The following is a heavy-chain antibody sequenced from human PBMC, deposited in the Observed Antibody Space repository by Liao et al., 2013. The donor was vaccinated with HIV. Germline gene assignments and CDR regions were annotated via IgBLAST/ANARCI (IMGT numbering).Heavy chain of an antibody. D-gene: IGHD2-15*01. Sequence: QLQLQESGPGLVKPSETLSLTCTVSGGSISSSDYYWGWIRQPPGKGLEWIGEINHSGSTNYNPSLKSRVTISVDTSKNQFSLKLSSVTAADTAVYYCARGRYCSGGSCYFPFDYWGQGTLVTVSS. CDR3: ARGRYCSGGSCYFPFDY. CDR1: GGSISSSDYY. V-gene: IGHV4-39*07. CDR2: INHSGST. J-gene: IGHJ4*02.